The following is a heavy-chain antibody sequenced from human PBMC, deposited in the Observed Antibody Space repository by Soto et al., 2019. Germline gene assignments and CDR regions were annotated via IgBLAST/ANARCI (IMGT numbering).Heavy chain of an antibody. D-gene: IGHD6-19*01. CDR1: GGSISSYY. J-gene: IGHJ5*02. CDR3: ARGRGRYSSGWSWFDP. V-gene: IGHV4-59*12. Sequence: SETLSLTCTVSGGSISSYYWSWIRQPAGKGLEWIGEIFQSGSTNYTPSLESRVTISVDKSKNQFSLTLTSVTAADTAVYFCARGRGRYSSGWSWFDPWGQGILVTVSS. CDR2: IFQSGST.